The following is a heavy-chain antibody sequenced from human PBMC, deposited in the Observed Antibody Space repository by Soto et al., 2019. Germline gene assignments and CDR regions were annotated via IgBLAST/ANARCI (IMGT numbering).Heavy chain of an antibody. J-gene: IGHJ4*01. CDR2: IWFDGSYE. CDR3: ARGTGSGSFLIDY. CDR1: GFIFSNYA. V-gene: IGHV3-33*01. Sequence: QVQLVESGGGVVQPGRSLRLSCEASGFIFSNYAMHWVRQAPGQGLEWVALIWFDGSYENYAESVKGRFTISRDNSKNTLYFQMNSLRVEDTAVYFCARGTGSGSFLIDYWGHGTLVTVSS. D-gene: IGHD3-10*01.